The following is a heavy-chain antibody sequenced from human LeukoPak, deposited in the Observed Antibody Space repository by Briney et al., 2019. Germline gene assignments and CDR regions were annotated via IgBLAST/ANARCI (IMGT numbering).Heavy chain of an antibody. Sequence: PGGSLRLSCAASGFAFSFFAMSWLRQPPGKGLEWVSTINANSGTRSYAASVRGRFTISRDSSKNTLYLQMNSLRAEDTAVYYCARWLNYWGQGTLVTVSS. J-gene: IGHJ4*02. V-gene: IGHV3-23*01. CDR2: INANSGTR. D-gene: IGHD5-24*01. CDR3: ARWLNY. CDR1: GFAFSFFA.